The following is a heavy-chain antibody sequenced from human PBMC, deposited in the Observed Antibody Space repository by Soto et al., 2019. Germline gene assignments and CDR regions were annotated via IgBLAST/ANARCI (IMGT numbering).Heavy chain of an antibody. Sequence: PSETLSLTCAVYGGSFSGYYWSWIRQPPGKGLEWIGEINHSGSTNYNPSLKSRVTISVDTSKNQFSLKLSSVTAADTAVYYCARGGSANDILTGYYYWFDPWGQGTLVTVSS. J-gene: IGHJ5*02. CDR3: ARGGSANDILTGYYYWFDP. V-gene: IGHV4-34*01. D-gene: IGHD3-9*01. CDR1: GGSFSGYY. CDR2: INHSGST.